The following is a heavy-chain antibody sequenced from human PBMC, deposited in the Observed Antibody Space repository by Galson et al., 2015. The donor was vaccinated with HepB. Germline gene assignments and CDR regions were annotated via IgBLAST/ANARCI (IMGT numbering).Heavy chain of an antibody. CDR1: GFTFSSYA. Sequence: SLRLSCAASGFTFSSYAMSWVRQAPGKGLEWVSAISGSGGSTYYADSVKGRFTISRDNSKNTLYLQMNSLRAEDTAVYYCAKDYSPAFPYRRRFGVVIVGDAFDIWGQGTMVTVSS. J-gene: IGHJ3*02. CDR2: ISGSGGST. V-gene: IGHV3-23*01. D-gene: IGHD3-3*01. CDR3: AKDYSPAFPYRRRFGVVIVGDAFDI.